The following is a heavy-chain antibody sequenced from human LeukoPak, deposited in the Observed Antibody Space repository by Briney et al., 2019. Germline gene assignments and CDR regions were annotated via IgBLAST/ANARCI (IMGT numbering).Heavy chain of an antibody. J-gene: IGHJ4*02. V-gene: IGHV3-23*01. D-gene: IGHD3-22*01. CDR3: ARGYFYDSSVGY. Sequence: GGSLRLSCAASGFTFSSYAMSWVRQAPGKGLEWVSAISGSGGSTYYADSVKGRFTISRDNSKNTVYLQMNNLRAEDTAVYYCARGYFYDSSVGYWGQGTLVTVSS. CDR1: GFTFSSYA. CDR2: ISGSGGST.